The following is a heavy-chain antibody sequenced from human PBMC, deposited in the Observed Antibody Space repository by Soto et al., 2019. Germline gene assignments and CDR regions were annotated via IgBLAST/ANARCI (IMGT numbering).Heavy chain of an antibody. J-gene: IGHJ4*02. CDR2: IYYSGST. CDR3: ARLEGGGYYDILTGLWTTYYFDY. V-gene: IGHV4-39*01. D-gene: IGHD3-9*01. CDR1: GGSISSYY. Sequence: SETLSLTCTVSGGSISSYYWGWIRQPPGKGLEWIGSIYYSGSTYYNPSLKSRVTISVDTSKNQFSLKLSSVTAADTAVYYCARLEGGGYYDILTGLWTTYYFDYWGQGTLVTVSS.